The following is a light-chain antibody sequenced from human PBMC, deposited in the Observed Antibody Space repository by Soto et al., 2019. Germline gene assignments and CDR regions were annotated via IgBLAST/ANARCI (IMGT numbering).Light chain of an antibody. CDR3: AAWDDSLNGYV. J-gene: IGLJ1*01. CDR1: SSNIGSNT. CDR2: SNN. V-gene: IGLV1-44*01. Sequence: QSVLTQPPSTSGTPGQRVTISCSGSSSNIGSNTVNWYQHLPGTAPKLFIYSNNQRPSGVPDRFSGSKSGTSASLAVSGLQSEDEADYYCAAWDDSLNGYVFGTGTQLTVL.